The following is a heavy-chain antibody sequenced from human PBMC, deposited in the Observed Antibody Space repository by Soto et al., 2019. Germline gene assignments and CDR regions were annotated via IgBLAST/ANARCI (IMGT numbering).Heavy chain of an antibody. CDR2: IIPFFDTA. Sequence: SVKVSCKASGYTFISYGISWVRQAPGQGLEWMGGIIPFFDTANYAQQFQGRVTITADESTSTAYMELSSLRSEDTAVYYCARHDCISSSCYYYYYYVMDVWGQGTKVTVSS. J-gene: IGHJ6*02. CDR1: GYTFISYG. CDR3: ARHDCISSSCYYYYYYVMDV. D-gene: IGHD2-2*01. V-gene: IGHV1-69*13.